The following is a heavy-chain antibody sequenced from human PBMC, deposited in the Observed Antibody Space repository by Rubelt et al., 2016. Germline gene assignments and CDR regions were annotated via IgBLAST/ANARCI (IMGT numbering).Heavy chain of an antibody. CDR2: INHSGST. CDR3: ASEQG. Sequence: QLQLQESGPGLLKPSETLSLTCAVYGGSFSGYYWSWIRQPPGKGLEWIGEINHSGSTNYNPSLKSRGPISVDTAKNQFSLKLSSATAADTAVYYCASEQGWGQGTLVTVSS. D-gene: IGHD1/OR15-1a*01. CDR1: GGSFSGYY. J-gene: IGHJ4*02. V-gene: IGHV4-34*01.